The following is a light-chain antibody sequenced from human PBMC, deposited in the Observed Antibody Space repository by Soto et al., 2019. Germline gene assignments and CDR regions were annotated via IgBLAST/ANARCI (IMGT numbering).Light chain of an antibody. CDR1: SGSIAGHF. J-gene: IGLJ2*01. CDR3: QSSDSSLV. CDR2: EDN. Sequence: NFMLTQPHSVSASPGKTVTISCTRSSGSIAGHFVQWYQQRPGSAPTTLIYEDNQRASGVPDRFSGSIDSSSNSASLTISGLKPEDEAVYYCQSSDSSLVFGGGTKLTVL. V-gene: IGLV6-57*04.